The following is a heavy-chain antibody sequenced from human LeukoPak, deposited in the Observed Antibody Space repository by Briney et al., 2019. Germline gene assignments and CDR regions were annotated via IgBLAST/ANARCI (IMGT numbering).Heavy chain of an antibody. D-gene: IGHD3-22*01. CDR1: GGSISSYY. V-gene: IGHV4-39*01. CDR3: AGQYYYDSSGYYDAFDI. CDR2: IYYSGST. Sequence: ASETLSLTCTVSGGSISSYYWGWIRRPPGKGLEWIGSIYYSGSTYYNPSLKSRVTISVDTSKNQFSLKLSSVTAADTAVYYCAGQYYYDSSGYYDAFDIWGQGTMVTVSS. J-gene: IGHJ3*02.